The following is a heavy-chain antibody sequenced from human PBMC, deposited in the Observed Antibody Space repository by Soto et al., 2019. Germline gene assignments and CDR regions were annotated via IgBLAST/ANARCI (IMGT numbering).Heavy chain of an antibody. Sequence: QVQLQESGPGLVKPSQTLSLTCTVSGGSISSGDYYWSWIRQPPGQGLEWIGYIYYSGSTYYNPSLKSRLTISVDTSKNPFSLRRSSVTAADTAVYYCASSRYGYIFYDYWGQGTLVTVSS. D-gene: IGHD5-18*01. CDR1: GGSISSGDYY. CDR3: ASSRYGYIFYDY. V-gene: IGHV4-30-4*01. CDR2: IYYSGST. J-gene: IGHJ4*02.